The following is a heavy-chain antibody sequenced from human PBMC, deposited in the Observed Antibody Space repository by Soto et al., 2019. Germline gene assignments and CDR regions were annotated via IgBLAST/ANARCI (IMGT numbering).Heavy chain of an antibody. D-gene: IGHD6-19*01. CDR2: MNPNSGNT. CDR1: GYTFTSYD. V-gene: IGHV1-8*01. J-gene: IGHJ4*02. CDR3: ASAIAVASTGFDY. Sequence: QVQLVQSGAELKKPGASVKVSCKASGYTFTSYDINWVRQATGQGLEWLGWMNPNSGNTGYAQKFXGRVTMTRNTSIGTAYMELSSLRSEDTAVYYCASAIAVASTGFDYWGQGTLVTVSS.